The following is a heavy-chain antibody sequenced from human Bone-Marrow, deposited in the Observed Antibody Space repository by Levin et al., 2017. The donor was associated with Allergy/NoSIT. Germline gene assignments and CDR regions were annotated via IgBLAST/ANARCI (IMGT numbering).Heavy chain of an antibody. J-gene: IGHJ4*02. CDR1: GFTFSSYG. D-gene: IGHD1/OR15-1a*01. V-gene: IGHV3-30*18. Sequence: GGSLRLSCAASGFTFSSYGMHWVRQAPGKGLEWVAIISYDGTNKYYADSVKGRFSISRENSKKTLYLQMNSLRAEDTAVYYCAKPVSIHRTENTNYLDHWGQGTLVTVSP. CDR3: AKPVSIHRTENTNYLDH. CDR2: ISYDGTNK.